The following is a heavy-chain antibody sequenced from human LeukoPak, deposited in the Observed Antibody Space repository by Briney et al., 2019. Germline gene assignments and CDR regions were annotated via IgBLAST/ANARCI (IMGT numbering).Heavy chain of an antibody. V-gene: IGHV4-59*08. CDR1: GDSISSYY. J-gene: IGHJ3*02. CDR2: IYYSGCT. CDR3: ARSERIIMILGGAFDI. Sequence: PSETLSLTCTVSGDSISSYYWGWIRQPPGKGLEWIGYIYYSGCTNYSPSLKSRVTISVDTSKKQFSLKLSSVTAADTAVYYCARSERIIMILGGAFDIWGQGTVVTVSS. D-gene: IGHD3-22*01.